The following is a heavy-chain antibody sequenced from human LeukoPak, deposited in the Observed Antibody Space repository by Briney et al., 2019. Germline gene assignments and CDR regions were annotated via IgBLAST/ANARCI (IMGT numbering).Heavy chain of an antibody. D-gene: IGHD3-9*01. Sequence: SSETLSLTCTVSGGSISSSSYYWGWIRQPPGKGLEWIGSTYYSGSTYYNPSLKSRVTISVDTSKNQFSLKLSSVTAADTAVYYCARSLRYFDWLSAGYYYYYMDVWGKGTTVTISS. J-gene: IGHJ6*03. CDR3: ARSLRYFDWLSAGYYYYYMDV. CDR2: TYYSGST. CDR1: GGSISSSSYY. V-gene: IGHV4-39*01.